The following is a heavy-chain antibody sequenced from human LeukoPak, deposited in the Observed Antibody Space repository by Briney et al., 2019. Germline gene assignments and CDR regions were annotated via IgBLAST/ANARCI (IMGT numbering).Heavy chain of an antibody. D-gene: IGHD2-8*01. CDR1: GFIFSTDS. CDR2: ISASGGDT. V-gene: IGHV3-23*01. J-gene: IGHJ5*02. CDR3: AKDVRRCNGACT. Sequence: GGSLRLSCAASGFIFSTDSFCWVRQAPGKGLEWVSGISASGGDTFYADSVKGRFTISRDNSKNTLSLQMNSLRVEDTAIYYCAKDVRRCNGACTWGQGTLVTVSS.